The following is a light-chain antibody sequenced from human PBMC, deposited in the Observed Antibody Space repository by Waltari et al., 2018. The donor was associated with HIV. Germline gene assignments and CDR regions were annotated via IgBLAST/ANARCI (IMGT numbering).Light chain of an antibody. Sequence: QSVLTQPPSVSGAPGQRVTISCTGSSSNIGAGYDVHWFQQLPGTAPKLLISGNTNRPSGVPDRFSGSKSGTSASLAITGLQAEDEADYYGQSYDSGLSAYVFGTGTKVTVL. J-gene: IGLJ1*01. CDR3: QSYDSGLSAYV. V-gene: IGLV1-40*01. CDR1: SSNIGAGYD. CDR2: GNT.